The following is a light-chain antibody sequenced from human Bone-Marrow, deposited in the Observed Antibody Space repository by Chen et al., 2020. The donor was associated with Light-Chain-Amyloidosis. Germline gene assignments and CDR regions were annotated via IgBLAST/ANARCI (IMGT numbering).Light chain of an antibody. CDR1: SSDVGGYNH. V-gene: IGLV2-14*01. CDR2: EVT. CDR3: SSYTITNTLV. Sequence: QSALTQSASVSGSPGQSLTISCTGTSSDVGGYNHVSWYQQPPDKAPKGIIYEVTNRPSWVPDRFSVSKSDNPAYLSISGLQTEDEADYFCSSYTITNTLVFGSGTRVTVL. J-gene: IGLJ1*01.